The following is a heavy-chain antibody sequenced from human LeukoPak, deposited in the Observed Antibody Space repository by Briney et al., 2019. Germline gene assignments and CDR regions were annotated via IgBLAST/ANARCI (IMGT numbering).Heavy chain of an antibody. CDR2: FSDSGGST. CDR1: GFTFSSYV. J-gene: IGHJ3*02. D-gene: IGHD6-13*01. V-gene: IGHV3-23*01. Sequence: PGGSLRLSCAASGFTFSSYVMTWVRQAPGKGLEWVSSFSDSGGSTYHADSVKGRFTISRDNSKNTLYLQMNSLRDEDTAVYYCAKDRGYSSSWYDVFDIWGHGTMVTVSS. CDR3: AKDRGYSSSWYDVFDI.